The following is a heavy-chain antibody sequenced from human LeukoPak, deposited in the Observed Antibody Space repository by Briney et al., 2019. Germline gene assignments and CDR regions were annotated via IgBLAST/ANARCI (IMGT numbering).Heavy chain of an antibody. CDR1: GYTFTGYY. J-gene: IGHJ3*02. CDR2: INPNSGGT. V-gene: IGHV1-2*02. D-gene: IGHD2-15*01. Sequence: ASVKVSCKASGYTFTGYYMHWVRQAPGQGLEWMGWINPNSGGTNYAQKFQGRVTMTRDTSISTAYMELSRLRSADTAVYYCARVGRSYCSGGSCYSWRAFDIWGQGTMVTVSS. CDR3: ARVGRSYCSGGSCYSWRAFDI.